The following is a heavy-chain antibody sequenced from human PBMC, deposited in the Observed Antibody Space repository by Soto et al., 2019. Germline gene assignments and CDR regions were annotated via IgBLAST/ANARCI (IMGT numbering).Heavy chain of an antibody. CDR2: VYYSGSS. CDR3: AKLSCTSSTCYFPGWFDP. D-gene: IGHD2-2*01. Sequence: PSATLSLTCTVSGDSISGGASFWSWIRQPPGKGLEWIANVYYSGSSYYNPSLKSRLTISVDTTKNQFSLQLKSMTAADTAVYYCAKLSCTSSTCYFPGWFDPWGQGTLVTSP. V-gene: IGHV4-31*03. J-gene: IGHJ5*02. CDR1: GDSISGGASF.